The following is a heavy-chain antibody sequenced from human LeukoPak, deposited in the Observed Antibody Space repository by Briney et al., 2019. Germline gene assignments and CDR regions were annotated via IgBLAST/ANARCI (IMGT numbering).Heavy chain of an antibody. V-gene: IGHV1-46*01. CDR2: INPSGGST. D-gene: IGHD6-13*01. CDR1: GYTFTSYY. Sequence: ASVKVSCKASGYTFTSYYRHWVRQAPGQGLEWMGIINPSGGSTSYAQKFQGRVTMTRDTSTSTVYMELSSLRSEDTAVYYCARDRAAAGLDYWGQGTLVTVSS. J-gene: IGHJ4*02. CDR3: ARDRAAAGLDY.